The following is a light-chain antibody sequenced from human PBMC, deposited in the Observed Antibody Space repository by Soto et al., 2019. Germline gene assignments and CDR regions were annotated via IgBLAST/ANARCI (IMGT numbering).Light chain of an antibody. CDR2: KAS. Sequence: IQMTQSPSTLPASVGDRVTITCRASQSISNWLAWYQQKPGKAPKLLIYKASTLESGVPSRFSGRGSGTEFTLTISSLQPDDFATYYCQQYNTYWTFGQGTKVEIK. CDR3: QQYNTYWT. J-gene: IGKJ1*01. CDR1: QSISNW. V-gene: IGKV1-5*03.